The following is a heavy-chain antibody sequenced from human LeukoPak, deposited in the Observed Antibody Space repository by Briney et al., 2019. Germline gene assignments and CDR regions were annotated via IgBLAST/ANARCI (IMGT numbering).Heavy chain of an antibody. Sequence: GGSLRLSCAVSGFTVSSNYMNWVRQAPGKGLEWVSLIYSGGSTYYANSVKGRFTISRDNSQNTLYLQMNSLRAEDTAVYYCARDDGIGGPFDYWGQGTLVTVSS. CDR3: ARDDGIGGPFDY. CDR1: GFTVSSNY. CDR2: IYSGGST. V-gene: IGHV3-53*01. D-gene: IGHD4-23*01. J-gene: IGHJ4*02.